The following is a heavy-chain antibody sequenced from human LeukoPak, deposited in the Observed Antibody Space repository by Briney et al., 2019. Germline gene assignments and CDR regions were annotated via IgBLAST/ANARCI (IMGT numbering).Heavy chain of an antibody. Sequence: KAGGSLRLSCAASGFTFSSYSMNWVRQAPGKGLEWVSSISSSSSYIYYADSVKGRFTISRDNAKNSLYLQMNSLRAEDTAVYYCARSFEAGTAGCGYWGQGTLVTVSS. V-gene: IGHV3-21*01. CDR3: ARSFEAGTAGCGY. CDR2: ISSSSSYI. CDR1: GFTFSSYS. D-gene: IGHD6-19*01. J-gene: IGHJ4*02.